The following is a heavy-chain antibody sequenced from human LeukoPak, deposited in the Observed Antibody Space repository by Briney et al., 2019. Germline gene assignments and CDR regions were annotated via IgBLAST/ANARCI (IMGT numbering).Heavy chain of an antibody. CDR2: ISSNGGST. CDR3: VKPYCSSTSCYNWFDP. D-gene: IGHD2-2*01. CDR1: GFTFSSYA. J-gene: IGHJ5*02. V-gene: IGHV3-64D*06. Sequence: GVSLRLSCSASGFTFSSYAMHWVRQAPGKGLEYVSAISSNGGSTYYADSVKGRFTISRDNSKNTLYLQMSSLRAEDTAVYYCVKPYCSSTSCYNWFDPWGQGTLVTVSS.